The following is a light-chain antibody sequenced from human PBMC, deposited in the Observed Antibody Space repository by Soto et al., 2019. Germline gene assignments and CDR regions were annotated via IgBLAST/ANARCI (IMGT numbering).Light chain of an antibody. Sequence: EIVMTQSPATLSVSPGEIATLSCRASQSVNIYLAWYQQKPGQAPRLLIFGASSRATGIPARFSGSGSGTEFNLTISSLQSEDFAVYFCQQYDDWLRLTFGGGTKVDI. CDR3: QQYDDWLRLT. CDR2: GAS. CDR1: QSVNIY. J-gene: IGKJ4*01. V-gene: IGKV3D-15*01.